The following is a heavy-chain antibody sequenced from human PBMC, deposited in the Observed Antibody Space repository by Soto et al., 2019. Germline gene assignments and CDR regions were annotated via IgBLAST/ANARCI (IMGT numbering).Heavy chain of an antibody. CDR3: ARAGSTNWFDP. V-gene: IGHV4-30-2*01. Sequence: LTCAVSGGSISSGGYSWSWIRQPPGKGLEWIGYIYHSGSTYYNPSLKSRVTISVDRSKNQFSLKLSSVTAADTAVYYCARAGSTNWFDPWGQGTLVTVSS. J-gene: IGHJ5*02. CDR1: GGSISSGGYS. D-gene: IGHD2-2*01. CDR2: IYHSGST.